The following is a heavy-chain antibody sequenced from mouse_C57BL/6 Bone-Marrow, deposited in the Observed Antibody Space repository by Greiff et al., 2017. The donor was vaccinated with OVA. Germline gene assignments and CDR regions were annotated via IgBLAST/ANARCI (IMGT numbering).Heavy chain of an antibody. J-gene: IGHJ2*01. CDR1: GFTFSSYG. D-gene: IGHD2-4*01. CDR2: ISSGGSYT. Sequence: EVMLVESGGDLVKPGGSLKLSCAASGFTFSSYGMSWVRQTPDKRLEWVATISSGGSYTYYPDSVKGRFTISRDNAKNTLYLQMSSLKSEDTAMYYCARSLGLRLTGYWGQGTTLTVSS. CDR3: ARSLGLRLTGY. V-gene: IGHV5-6*01.